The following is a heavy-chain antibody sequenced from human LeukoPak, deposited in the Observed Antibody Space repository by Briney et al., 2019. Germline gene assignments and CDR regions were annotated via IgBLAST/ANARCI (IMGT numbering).Heavy chain of an antibody. CDR1: GGSISSGSYY. CDR3: ASWDHTAMVNGFVA. Sequence: SQTLSLTCTVSGGSISSGSYYWSWIRQPAGKGLEWIGSIYYSGSTYYNPSLKSRVTISVDTSKNQFSLKLSSVTAADTAVYYCASWDHTAMVNGFVAWGQGTLVTVSS. J-gene: IGHJ4*02. CDR2: IYYSGST. V-gene: IGHV4-61*02. D-gene: IGHD5-18*01.